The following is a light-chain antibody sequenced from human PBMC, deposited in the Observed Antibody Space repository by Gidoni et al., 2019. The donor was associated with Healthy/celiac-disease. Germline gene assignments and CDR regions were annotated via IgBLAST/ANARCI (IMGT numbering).Light chain of an antibody. Sequence: SYELTQPPAVSVSPGQTASITCSGDKLGDKYACWYQQKPGQSPVLVIYQDSKRPSGSPARFSGSNSGNTATLTISGTQAMDEADYYCQAWDSSTEVFGGGTKLTVL. CDR1: KLGDKY. CDR3: QAWDSSTEV. J-gene: IGLJ2*01. V-gene: IGLV3-1*01. CDR2: QDS.